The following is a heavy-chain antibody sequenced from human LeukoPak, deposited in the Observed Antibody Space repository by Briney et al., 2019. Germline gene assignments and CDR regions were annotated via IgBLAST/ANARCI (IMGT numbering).Heavy chain of an antibody. CDR3: AKDDEYYMDV. V-gene: IGHV3-30*02. CDR2: IRFDGSNK. Sequence: GGSLRLSCVASGFIFSSYGMHWVRQAPGKGLESVAFIRFDGSNKYYADSVKGRFIISRDNSKNTLYLQMKSLSTEDTAVYYCAKDDEYYMDVWGKGTTVTVSS. CDR1: GFIFSSYG. J-gene: IGHJ6*03.